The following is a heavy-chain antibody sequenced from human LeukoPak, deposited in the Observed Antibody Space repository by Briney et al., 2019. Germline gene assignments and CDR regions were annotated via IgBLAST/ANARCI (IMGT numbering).Heavy chain of an antibody. D-gene: IGHD5-18*01. J-gene: IGHJ4*02. Sequence: SETLSLTCTVSGGSISSYYWSWIRQPPGKGLEWIGYIYYSGSTNYNPSLKSRVTISVDTSKNQFSLKLSSVTAADTAVYYCAIIVDTAMVTEDYWGQGTLVTVSS. CDR1: GGSISSYY. CDR2: IYYSGST. CDR3: AIIVDTAMVTEDY. V-gene: IGHV4-59*12.